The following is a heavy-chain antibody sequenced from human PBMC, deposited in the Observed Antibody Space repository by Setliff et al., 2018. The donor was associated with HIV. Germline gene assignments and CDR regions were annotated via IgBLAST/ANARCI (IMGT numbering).Heavy chain of an antibody. CDR3: AREGLWFGDRGYYMDV. CDR1: GYTFTTYG. Sequence: GASVKVSCKASGYTFTTYGITWVRQAPGQGLEWMGWIGTDNGNTNYAQKFQGRVTMTTDTSTSTVYMELGSLISDDTAVYYCAREGLWFGDRGYYMDVWGTGTAVTVSS. J-gene: IGHJ6*03. D-gene: IGHD3-10*01. V-gene: IGHV1-18*01. CDR2: IGTDNGNT.